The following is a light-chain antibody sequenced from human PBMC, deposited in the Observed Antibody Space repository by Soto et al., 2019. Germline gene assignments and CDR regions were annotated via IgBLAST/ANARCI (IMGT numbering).Light chain of an antibody. CDR1: QSLGRR. V-gene: IGKV1-39*01. Sequence: DIQMTQSPSSLSASVGDRVTITCWASQSLGRRLTWYQQKAGEAPKLLIYETSNLQNGVPSRFSGSGSETDFTLTINSLQPEDFATYYCQQSFGPPYTFGQGTKLE. CDR2: ETS. J-gene: IGKJ2*01. CDR3: QQSFGPPYT.